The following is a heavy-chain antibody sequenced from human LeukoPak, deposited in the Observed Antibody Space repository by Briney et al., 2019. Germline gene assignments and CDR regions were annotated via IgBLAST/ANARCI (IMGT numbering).Heavy chain of an antibody. V-gene: IGHV4-4*02. D-gene: IGHD2/OR15-2a*01. J-gene: IGHJ6*02. CDR3: ARDNRYVDPRIYYYNGMDV. CDR2: IYHNRST. CDR1: GGSISSNNW. Sequence: SGTLSLTCAVSGGSISSNNWWSWVRRPPGKGLEWIGEIYHNRSTNYNPSLKSSVTISVDTSNNQFSLKLSSVTAADSAVYYCARDNRYVDPRIYYYNGMDVWGQGTTVTVSS.